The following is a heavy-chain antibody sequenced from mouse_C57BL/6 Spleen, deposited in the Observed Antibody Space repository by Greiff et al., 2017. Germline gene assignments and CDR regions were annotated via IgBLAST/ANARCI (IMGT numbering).Heavy chain of an antibody. CDR3: ARGGLPSYAMDY. CDR2: INPSTGGT. CDR1: GYSFTGYY. V-gene: IGHV1-42*01. Sequence: EVMLVESGPELVKPGASVKISCKASGYSFTGYYMNWVKQSPEKSLEWIGEINPSTGGTTYNQKFKAKATLTVDKSSSTAYMQLKSLTSEDSAVYYCARGGLPSYAMDYWGQGTSVTVSS. J-gene: IGHJ4*01. D-gene: IGHD2-1*01.